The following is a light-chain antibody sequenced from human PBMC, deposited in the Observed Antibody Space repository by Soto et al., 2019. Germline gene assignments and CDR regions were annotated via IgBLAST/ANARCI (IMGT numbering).Light chain of an antibody. J-gene: IGKJ3*01. CDR1: QSVSTN. CDR3: QQYDNWPPFT. Sequence: EIVMTQSPATLSVSPGDRATLSCRASQSVSTNLAWYQQKPGQAPRLLIYAASTRATGIPARFTGSGSGTEFTITISSLQSEDFAVYYCQQYDNWPPFTFGPGTIVDIE. V-gene: IGKV3-15*01. CDR2: AAS.